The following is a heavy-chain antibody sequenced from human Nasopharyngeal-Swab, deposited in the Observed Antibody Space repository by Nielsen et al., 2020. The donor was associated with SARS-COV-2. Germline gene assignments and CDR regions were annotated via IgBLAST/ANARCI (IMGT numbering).Heavy chain of an antibody. J-gene: IGHJ4*02. CDR3: ARSIAAAVFDY. CDR1: GFTFTSYY. Sequence: GESLKISCAASGFTFTSYYMHWVRQAPGQGLEWMGIINPSGGSTSYAQKFQGRVTMTRDTSTSTVYMELSSLRSEDTAVYYCARSIAAAVFDYWGQGTLVTVSS. V-gene: IGHV1-46*01. D-gene: IGHD6-13*01. CDR2: INPSGGST.